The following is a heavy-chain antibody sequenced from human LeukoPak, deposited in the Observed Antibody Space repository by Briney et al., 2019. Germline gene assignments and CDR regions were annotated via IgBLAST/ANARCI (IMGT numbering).Heavy chain of an antibody. CDR1: GLSLGNTW. V-gene: IGHV3-15*01. Sequence: GWSLRLSCVASGLSLGNTWMSWVRQAPGKGLEWVGRIKTITDGGTADYGSPVKGRFTISRDDSKNTLFLQMNTLKTEDTAVYYCATNRFYKFDYWGQGSLVTVSS. CDR2: IKTITDGGTA. D-gene: IGHD1-1*01. CDR3: ATNRFYKFDY. J-gene: IGHJ4*02.